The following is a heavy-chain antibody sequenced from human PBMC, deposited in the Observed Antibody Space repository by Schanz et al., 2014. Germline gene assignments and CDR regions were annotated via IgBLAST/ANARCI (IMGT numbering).Heavy chain of an antibody. J-gene: IGHJ4*02. CDR1: GYTFISYG. Sequence: QVQLVQSGPEVEKPGASVKVSCKTSGYTFISYGIKWVRQAPGQGLEWLGWMNPNSGNPGFAQKFRGRVTMTRNTSMSTAYIELHILTSEDTAVYYCARGRTFDYWGQGSLVTVSS. CDR3: ARGRTFDY. CDR2: MNPNSGNP. V-gene: IGHV1-8*02.